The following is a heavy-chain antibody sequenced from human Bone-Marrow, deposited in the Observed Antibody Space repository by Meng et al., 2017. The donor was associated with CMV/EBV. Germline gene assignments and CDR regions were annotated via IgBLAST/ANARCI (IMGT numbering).Heavy chain of an antibody. CDR1: GDSFRGYY. V-gene: IGHV4-34*01. D-gene: IGHD2-2*01. J-gene: IGHJ6*02. Sequence: SETLSLTCAVYGDSFRGYYWTWIRQPPGKRLEWIGEITHSGSTNFQPSLRGRVTMSLDTSNNQFSLRLSSVTAADTAVYYCARGGYRQLQKVNYYYYGMDVWGQGTTVTVSS. CDR3: ARGGYRQLQKVNYYYYGMDV. CDR2: ITHSGST.